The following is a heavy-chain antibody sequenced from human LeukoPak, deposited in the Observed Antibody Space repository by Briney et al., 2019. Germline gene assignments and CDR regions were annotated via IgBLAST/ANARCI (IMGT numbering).Heavy chain of an antibody. D-gene: IGHD3-10*01. CDR1: GFTFSSYS. CDR3: ARNFRWFGELNAFDI. Sequence: GGSLRLPCAASGFTFSSYSMNWVRQAPGKGLEWVAVISYDGSNKYYADSVKGRFTISRDNSKNTLYLQMNSLRAEDTAVYYCARNFRWFGELNAFDIWGQGTMVTVSS. J-gene: IGHJ3*02. V-gene: IGHV3-30*03. CDR2: ISYDGSNK.